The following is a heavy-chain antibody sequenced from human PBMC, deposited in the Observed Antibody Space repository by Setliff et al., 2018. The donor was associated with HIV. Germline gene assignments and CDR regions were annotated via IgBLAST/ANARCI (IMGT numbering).Heavy chain of an antibody. CDR1: GFTVSRFY. D-gene: IGHD6-6*01. V-gene: IGHV3-53*01. CDR3: TRELNGHTSSHYYFGLDV. J-gene: IGHJ6*02. CDR2: IYSDGSS. Sequence: PGGSLRLSCAASGFTVSRFYMSWVRQAPGKGLEWVSVIYSDGSSYYADSVRGRFTISRDNYKNTLYLQMNSLRAGDTAVYYCTRELNGHTSSHYYFGLDVWGQGTTVTVSS.